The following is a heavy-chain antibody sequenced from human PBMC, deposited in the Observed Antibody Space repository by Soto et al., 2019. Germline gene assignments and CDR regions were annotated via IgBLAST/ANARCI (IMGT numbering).Heavy chain of an antibody. CDR1: GYGFDITF. CDR3: ARGYYDSGHGYDL. CDR2: IFTRDSET. V-gene: IGHV5-51*01. D-gene: IGHD3-10*01. Sequence: PGVSLKISSQGSGYGFDITFLALLRQTPGKGLEWMGLIFTRDSETKTSPSFQGHVSFSVDNSINTVYLQWTSLKTADTGMYFCARGYYDSGHGYDLWGQGTQVTVSS. J-gene: IGHJ5*02.